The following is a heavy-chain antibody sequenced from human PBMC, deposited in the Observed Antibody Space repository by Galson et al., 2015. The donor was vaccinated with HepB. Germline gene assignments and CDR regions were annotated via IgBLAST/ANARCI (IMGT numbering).Heavy chain of an antibody. J-gene: IGHJ5*02. D-gene: IGHD5-18*01. Sequence: QSGAEVKKPGESLKISCEGSGYRFTTYWIGWVRQMPGKGLEWMGIIYPDDSETRYSPSFQGQVTISVDKSISTAYLQWSSLKASDTAMYYCVRGHRGDYSRIHRRDNWFGPWGQGTLVTVSS. CDR3: VRGHRGDYSRIHRRDNWFGP. CDR1: GYRFTTYW. CDR2: IYPDDSET. V-gene: IGHV5-51*01.